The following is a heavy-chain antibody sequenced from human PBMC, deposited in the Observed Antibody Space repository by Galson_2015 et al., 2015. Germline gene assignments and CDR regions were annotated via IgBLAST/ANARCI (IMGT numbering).Heavy chain of an antibody. Sequence: SLRLSCAASGFTFSSYGMHWFRQAPGKGLEWVAVISYDGSNKYYADSVKGRFTISRDNSKNTLYLQMNSLRAEDTAVYYCAKHKQSLPGYSAQAPLVTVSS. CDR3: AKHKQSLPGY. V-gene: IGHV3-30*18. J-gene: IGHJ4*02. CDR2: ISYDGSNK. D-gene: IGHD6-19*01. CDR1: GFTFSSYG.